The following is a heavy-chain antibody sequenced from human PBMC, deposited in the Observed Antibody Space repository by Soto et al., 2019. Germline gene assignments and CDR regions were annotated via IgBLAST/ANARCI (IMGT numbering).Heavy chain of an antibody. CDR3: ARVIMSMVRENWFDP. CDR1: GFSFSSYA. J-gene: IGHJ5*02. V-gene: IGHV3-30*04. CDR2: ISKDGMNK. D-gene: IGHD3-10*01. Sequence: PGGSLRLSCTASGFSFSSYAMYWFRQPPGKGLEWVAVISKDGMNKNYADSVKGRVTVSRDNANYSLDLQLNSLRGEDTALYYCARVIMSMVRENWFDPWGQGTLVTVSS.